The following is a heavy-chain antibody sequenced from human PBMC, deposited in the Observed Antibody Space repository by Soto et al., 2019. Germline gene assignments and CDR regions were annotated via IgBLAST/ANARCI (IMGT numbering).Heavy chain of an antibody. J-gene: IGHJ4*02. CDR3: SRSLDS. Sequence: WGSLRLSCAASGFTFSTYWMDWVRQTPGKGLEWVANINQDGSEKNYVDSVKGRFTISRDNAQNTLYLQMNSLTAEDSALYYCSRSLDSWGQGTLVTVSS. CDR2: INQDGSEK. V-gene: IGHV3-7*01. CDR1: GFTFSTYW.